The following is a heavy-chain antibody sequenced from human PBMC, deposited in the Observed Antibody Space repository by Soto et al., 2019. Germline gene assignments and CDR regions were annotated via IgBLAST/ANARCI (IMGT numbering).Heavy chain of an antibody. V-gene: IGHV4-38-2*02. D-gene: IGHD6-6*01. CDR2: IYHNGRT. Sequence: SETLSLTCAVSGYSISSGYYWGWIRQPPGKGLEWIGTIYHNGRTYYNPSLKSRVTMSVDKSKNQFSLNLSSVTAADTAVYYCARDTGARTWGFDYWGQGTLVTVSS. CDR1: GYSISSGYY. CDR3: ARDTGARTWGFDY. J-gene: IGHJ4*02.